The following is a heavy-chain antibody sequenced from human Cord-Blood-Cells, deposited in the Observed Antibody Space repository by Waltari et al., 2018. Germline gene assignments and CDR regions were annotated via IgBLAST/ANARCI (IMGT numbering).Heavy chain of an antibody. J-gene: IGHJ2*01. CDR1: GGTFSSYA. V-gene: IGHV1-69*09. CDR2: IIPILGIA. Sequence: QVQLVQSGAEVKKPGSSVKVSCKASGGTFSSYAISWVRQAPGQGLEWMGRIIPILGIANYAQKFQGRVTITADKSTSTAYMELSSLRSEDTAVYYCARGSGIAARAGWYFDLWGRGTLVTVSS. CDR3: ARGSGIAARAGWYFDL. D-gene: IGHD6-6*01.